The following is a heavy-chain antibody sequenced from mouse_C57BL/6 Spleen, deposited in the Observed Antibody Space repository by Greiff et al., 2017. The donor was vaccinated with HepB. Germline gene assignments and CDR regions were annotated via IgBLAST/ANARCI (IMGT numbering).Heavy chain of an antibody. CDR1: GFNIKDYY. J-gene: IGHJ2*01. CDR2: IDPEDGDT. CDR3: TYYYGSSWNFDY. Sequence: EVQLQQSGAELVRPGASVKLSCTASGFNIKDYYMHWVKQRPEQGLEWIGRIDPEDGDTEYAPKFQGKATMTADTSSNTAYLQLSSLTSEDTAVYYGTYYYGSSWNFDYWGQGTTLTVSS. D-gene: IGHD1-1*01. V-gene: IGHV14-1*01.